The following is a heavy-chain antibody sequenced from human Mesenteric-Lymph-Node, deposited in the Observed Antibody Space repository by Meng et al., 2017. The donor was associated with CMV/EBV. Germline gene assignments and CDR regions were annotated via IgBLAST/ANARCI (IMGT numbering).Heavy chain of an antibody. Sequence: YTFTSCGHSWMRQTPGQGLGGMGWIRAYNGNTNDAQKRQGRVAMTTDTTTSTAYMELRSLRSDDTAVYYCARIRPPQLKYEAVWFDPWGQGTLVTVSS. V-gene: IGHV1-18*01. CDR3: ARIRPPQLKYEAVWFDP. J-gene: IGHJ5*02. CDR1: YTFTSCG. D-gene: IGHD5-24*01. CDR2: IRAYNGNT.